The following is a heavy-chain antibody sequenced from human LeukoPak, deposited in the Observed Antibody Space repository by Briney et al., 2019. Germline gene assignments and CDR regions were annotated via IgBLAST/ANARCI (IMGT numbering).Heavy chain of an antibody. Sequence: ASVKVSCKASGYTFTGYYMHWVRQAPGQGLEWMGWINPNNGGTNYVQKFQGRVAMTRDTSISTAYMELSRLTSDDTAVYYCARGRGTTSSNFDYWGQGTLLTVSS. J-gene: IGHJ4*02. CDR1: GYTFTGYY. V-gene: IGHV1-2*02. CDR3: ARGRGTTSSNFDY. D-gene: IGHD2-2*01. CDR2: INPNNGGT.